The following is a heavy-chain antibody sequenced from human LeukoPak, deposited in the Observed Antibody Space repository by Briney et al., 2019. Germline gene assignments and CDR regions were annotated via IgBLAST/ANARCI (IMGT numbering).Heavy chain of an antibody. CDR1: GFTVSSNY. V-gene: IGHV3-21*06. D-gene: IGHD2-15*01. CDR2: ITSSSTYI. Sequence: GGSLRLSCAASGFTVSSNYMSWVRQAPGKGLEWVSSITSSSTYIYYADSVKGRFTISRDNAKNSLYLQMNSLRAEDTAVYYCAKAGYCSSGTCYYPDYWGQGTLVTVSS. J-gene: IGHJ4*02. CDR3: AKAGYCSSGTCYYPDY.